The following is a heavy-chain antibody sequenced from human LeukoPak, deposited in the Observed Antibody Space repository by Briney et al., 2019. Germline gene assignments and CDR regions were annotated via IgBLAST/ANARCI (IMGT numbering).Heavy chain of an antibody. Sequence: ASVKVSCKASGYTFTTYDINWVRQATGQGLEWMGWMNPNSGNTGYAQKFQGRVTMTRNTSISTAYMELSSLRSEDTAVYYCARGDKVRVLRGYFDPWGQGTLVTVSS. V-gene: IGHV1-8*01. D-gene: IGHD6-13*01. CDR3: ARGDKVRVLRGYFDP. CDR1: GYTFTTYD. J-gene: IGHJ5*02. CDR2: MNPNSGNT.